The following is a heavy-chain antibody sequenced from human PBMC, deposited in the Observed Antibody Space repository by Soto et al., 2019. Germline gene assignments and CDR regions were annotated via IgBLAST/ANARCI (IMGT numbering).Heavy chain of an antibody. V-gene: IGHV3-23*01. CDR3: AKVEPYYYASSGYYYNY. J-gene: IGHJ4*02. CDR1: GFTFSSYA. CDR2: ISGSGGST. D-gene: IGHD3-22*01. Sequence: QTGGSLRLSCAASGFTFSSYAMSWVRQAPGKGLEWVSAISGSGGSTYYADSVKGRFTISRDNSKNTLYLQMNSLRAEDTAVYYCAKVEPYYYASSGYYYNYWGQGTLVTVSS.